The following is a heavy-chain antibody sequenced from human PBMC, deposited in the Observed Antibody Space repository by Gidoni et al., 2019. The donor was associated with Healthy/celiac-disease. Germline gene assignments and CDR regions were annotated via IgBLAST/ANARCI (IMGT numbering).Heavy chain of an antibody. CDR1: GGSFSGYY. J-gene: IGHJ5*02. Sequence: VQLQQSGAGLLKPSETLTLTCAVYGGSFSGYYSRWSSKPPGKGPEWIWEINQSGSTNYNSTFNSESTISVVTSKSQFSKKPSSVTAADTAVYYCAGGSTGDHSVVVPAARRGWFDPWGQGTLVTVSS. D-gene: IGHD2-2*01. CDR3: AGGSTGDHSVVVPAARRGWFDP. V-gene: IGHV4-34*01. CDR2: INQSGST.